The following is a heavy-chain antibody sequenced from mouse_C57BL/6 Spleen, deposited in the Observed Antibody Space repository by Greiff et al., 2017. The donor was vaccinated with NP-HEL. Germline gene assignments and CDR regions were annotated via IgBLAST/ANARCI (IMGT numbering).Heavy chain of an antibody. CDR2: IYPGGGYT. J-gene: IGHJ1*03. V-gene: IGHV1-63*01. CDR3: ARYGPHYYGSSQRYFDV. D-gene: IGHD1-1*01. CDR1: GYTFTNYW. Sequence: QVQLQQSGAELVRPGNSVKMSCKASGYTFTNYWIGWAKQRPGHGLEWIGDIYPGGGYTNYNEKFKGKATLTADKSSSTAYMQFSSLTSEDSAIYYCARYGPHYYGSSQRYFDVWGTGTTVTVSS.